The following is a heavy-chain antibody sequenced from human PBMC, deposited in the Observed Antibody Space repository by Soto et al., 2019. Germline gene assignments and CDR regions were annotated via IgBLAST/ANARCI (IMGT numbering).Heavy chain of an antibody. Sequence: QVQLQESGPGLVKPSETLSLSCIVSGGSISSYYWSWFRQSPGKRMEWIGYVHHSWGSSYNPSLQSRVALALDTSKSQFSLKVTSVTATDTAVYYCARQGFGPLHGLVDVWGQGTTVTVSS. CDR1: GGSISSYY. D-gene: IGHD3-10*01. CDR2: VHHSWGS. J-gene: IGHJ6*02. V-gene: IGHV4-59*08. CDR3: ARQGFGPLHGLVDV.